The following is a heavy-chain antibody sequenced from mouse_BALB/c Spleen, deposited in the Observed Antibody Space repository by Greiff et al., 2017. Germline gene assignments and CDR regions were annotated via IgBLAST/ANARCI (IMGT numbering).Heavy chain of an antibody. CDR2: ISYSGST. CDR3: ARSLRAMDY. CDR1: GYSITSDYA. V-gene: IGHV3-2*02. J-gene: IGHJ4*01. Sequence: DVKLQESGPGLVKPSQSLSLTCTVTGYSITSDYAWNWIRQFPGNKLEWMGYISYSGSTSYNPSLKSRISITRDTSKNQFFLQLNSVTTEDTATYYCARSLRAMDYWGQGTSVTVSS.